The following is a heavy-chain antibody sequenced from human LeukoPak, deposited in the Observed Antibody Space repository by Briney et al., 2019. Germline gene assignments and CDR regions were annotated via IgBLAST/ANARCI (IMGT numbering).Heavy chain of an antibody. D-gene: IGHD6-6*01. V-gene: IGHV1-69*05. CDR3: ARVVAARVNYYYYMDV. J-gene: IGHJ6*03. CDR2: IIPIFGTT. CDR1: GGTFSSFG. Sequence: SVKVSCKASGGTFSSFGISWVRPAPGQGLEWMGMIIPIFGTTNHAQNFRGRVTVTTDESTSTAYMDLSSLRSEDTAVYYCARVVAARVNYYYYMDVWGEGTTVTVSS.